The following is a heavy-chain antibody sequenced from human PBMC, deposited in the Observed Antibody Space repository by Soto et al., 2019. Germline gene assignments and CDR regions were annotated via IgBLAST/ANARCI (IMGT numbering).Heavy chain of an antibody. CDR2: IKSRTNGGTT. CDR3: TTDDPINRS. Sequence: EVQLVESGGGLIKPGGSLRLSCAASGFAFSNAWMSWVRQAPGKGLEWVGRIKSRTNGGTTDYAAPVKGRFTISRDDSKTTLYLQMNSLRTEDTAVYYCTTDDPINRSWGQGTLVTVSS. V-gene: IGHV3-15*01. J-gene: IGHJ5*02. CDR1: GFAFSNAW.